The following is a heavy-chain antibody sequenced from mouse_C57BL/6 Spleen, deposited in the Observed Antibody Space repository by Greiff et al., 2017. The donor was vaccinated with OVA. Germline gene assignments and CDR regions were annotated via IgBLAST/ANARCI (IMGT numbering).Heavy chain of an antibody. V-gene: IGHV1-39*01. CDR2: INPNYGTT. Sequence: VQLKESGPELVKPGASVKISCKASGYSFTDYNMNWVKQSNGKSLEWIGVINPNYGTTSYNQKFKGKATLTVDQSSSTAYMQLNSLTSEDSAVYYCARGKGYDYDVDYAMDYWGQGTSVTVSS. D-gene: IGHD2-4*01. CDR3: ARGKGYDYDVDYAMDY. J-gene: IGHJ4*01. CDR1: GYSFTDYN.